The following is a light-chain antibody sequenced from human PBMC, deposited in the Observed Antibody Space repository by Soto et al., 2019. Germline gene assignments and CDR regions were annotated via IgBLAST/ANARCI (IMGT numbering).Light chain of an antibody. CDR3: SSYAGSDNLL. J-gene: IGLJ2*01. V-gene: IGLV2-8*01. CDR2: EVT. CDR1: SSDVGGYNY. Sequence: QSVLTQPPSASGSPGRSVTISCTGTSSDVGGYNYVSWYQQHPGKAPRLIIFEVTKRPSGVPDRFSGSKSGSTASLTVSGLQAEDEADYFCSSYAGSDNLLFGGGTKLTVL.